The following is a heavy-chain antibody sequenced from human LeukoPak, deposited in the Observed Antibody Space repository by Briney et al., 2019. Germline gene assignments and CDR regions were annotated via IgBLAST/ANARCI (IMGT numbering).Heavy chain of an antibody. D-gene: IGHD6-6*01. CDR1: GGSISSTSYY. V-gene: IGHV4-39*01. CDR3: ARTQYSTSSEGYYYYYMDV. Sequence: SETLSLTCTVSGGSISSTSYYWGWIRQPPGKGLEWIGSIYYSGSTSYNPSLRSRVTISVDTSKDQFSLKLSSVAAADTAVYYCARTQYSTSSEGYYYYYMDVWGKGTTLTVSS. J-gene: IGHJ6*03. CDR2: IYYSGST.